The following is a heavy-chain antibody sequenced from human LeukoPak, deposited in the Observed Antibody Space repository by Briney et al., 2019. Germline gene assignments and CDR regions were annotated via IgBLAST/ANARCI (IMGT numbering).Heavy chain of an antibody. CDR2: IYYSGST. Sequence: SGTLSLTCTVSGGSISSYYWSWIRQPPGKGLEWIGYIYYSGSTNYNPSLKSRVTISVDTSKNQFSLKLSSVTAADTAVYYCARDFGYYGSGSRNYYYYGMDVWGKGTTVTVSS. CDR1: GGSISSYY. D-gene: IGHD3-10*01. CDR3: ARDFGYYGSGSRNYYYYGMDV. J-gene: IGHJ6*04. V-gene: IGHV4-59*01.